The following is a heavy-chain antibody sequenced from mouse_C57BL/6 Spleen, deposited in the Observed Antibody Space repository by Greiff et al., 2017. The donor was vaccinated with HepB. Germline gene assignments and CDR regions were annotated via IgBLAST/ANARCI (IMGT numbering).Heavy chain of an antibody. CDR2: ISSGSSTI. J-gene: IGHJ3*01. Sequence: DVKLVESGGGLVKPGGSLKLSCAASGFTFSDYGMHWVRQAPEKGLEWVAYISSGSSTIYYADTVKGRFTISRDNAKNTLFLQMTSLRSEDTAMYYCARPYYGSSYGFAYWGQGTLVTVSA. V-gene: IGHV5-17*01. CDR1: GFTFSDYG. CDR3: ARPYYGSSYGFAY. D-gene: IGHD1-1*01.